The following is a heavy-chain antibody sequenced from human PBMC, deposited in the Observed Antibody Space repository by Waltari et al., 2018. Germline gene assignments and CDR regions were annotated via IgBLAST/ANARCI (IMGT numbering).Heavy chain of an antibody. D-gene: IGHD5-12*01. CDR2: ISVYNGNT. J-gene: IGHJ4*02. CDR3: ARVDGWWLRSTLDY. V-gene: IGHV1-18*01. Sequence: QVQLVQSGAEVKKPGASVKVSCKASGYTFTSYGISWVRQAPGQGLEWMGWISVYNGNTSYVQKLQGRVTVTTDTSTSTAYMELRSMRSDDTAVYYCARVDGWWLRSTLDYWGQGTLVTVSS. CDR1: GYTFTSYG.